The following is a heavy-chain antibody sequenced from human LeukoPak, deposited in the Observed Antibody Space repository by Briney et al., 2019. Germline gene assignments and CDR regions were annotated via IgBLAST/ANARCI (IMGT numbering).Heavy chain of an antibody. Sequence: GGSLRLSCAASGFTFSSYSMNWVRQAPGKGLEWVSSISSSSSYIYYADSVKGRFTISRDNAKNSLYLQMNSLRAEDTAVYYCARVGSSSREPYLSNFDYWGQGTLVTVSS. V-gene: IGHV3-21*01. J-gene: IGHJ4*02. CDR3: ARVGSSSREPYLSNFDY. CDR1: GFTFSSYS. D-gene: IGHD6-13*01. CDR2: ISSSSSYI.